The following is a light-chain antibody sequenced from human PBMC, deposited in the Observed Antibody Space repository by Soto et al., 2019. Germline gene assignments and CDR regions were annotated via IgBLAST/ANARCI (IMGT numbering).Light chain of an antibody. CDR3: QTWGTGIQV. CDR1: SGHSSYA. Sequence: QSVLTQSPSASASLGASVDLTCTLSSGHSSYAIAWHQQQPEKGPRYLMKLNSDGSYTKGDGIPDRFSGSSSGAERYLTISSLQSEDEADYYCQTWGTGIQVFGGGTKLTVL. J-gene: IGLJ2*01. V-gene: IGLV4-69*01. CDR2: LNSDGSY.